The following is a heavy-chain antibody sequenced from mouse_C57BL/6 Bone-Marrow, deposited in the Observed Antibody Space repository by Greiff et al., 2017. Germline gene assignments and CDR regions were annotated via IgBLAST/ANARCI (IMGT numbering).Heavy chain of an antibody. V-gene: IGHV1-53*01. Sequence: VQLQQPGTELEKPGASVKLSCKASGYTFTSYWMHWVKQRPGQGLEWIGNINPSNGGTNYNEKFKSKATLTVDKSSSTAYMQLSSLTSEDSAVYYCAGGNHFFYAMDYWGQGTSVTVSS. CDR1: GYTFTSYW. CDR3: AGGNHFFYAMDY. CDR2: INPSNGGT. J-gene: IGHJ4*01. D-gene: IGHD2-1*01.